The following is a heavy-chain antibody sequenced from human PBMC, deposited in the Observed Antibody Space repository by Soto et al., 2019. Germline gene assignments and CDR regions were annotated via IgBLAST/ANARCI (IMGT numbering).Heavy chain of an antibody. V-gene: IGHV4-34*01. D-gene: IGHD3-10*01. CDR1: GGSFSGYY. Sequence: SETLSLTCAVYGGSFSGYYWSWIRQPPGKGLEWIGEINHSGSTNYNPSLKSRVTISVDTSKNQFSLKLSSVTAADTAVYYCARHFVVLWLGDSSQGALNFWGQRTMVIFSS. J-gene: IGHJ3*01. CDR3: ARHFVVLWLGDSSQGALNF. CDR2: INHSGST.